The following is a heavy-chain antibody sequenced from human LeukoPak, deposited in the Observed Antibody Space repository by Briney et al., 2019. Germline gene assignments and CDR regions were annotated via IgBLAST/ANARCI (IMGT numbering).Heavy chain of an antibody. CDR3: ARDNYHGVLDY. CDR2: ITGSSDNR. CDR1: GFTFSDFC. J-gene: IGHJ4*02. Sequence: GGSLRLSCAASGFTFSDFCMTWVRQAPGKGLDRLSYITGSSDNRKYADSVRGRFTISRDNAQNSLYLQLNSLRVDDTAVYYCARDNYHGVLDYWGQGTLVSVSS. D-gene: IGHD1-7*01. V-gene: IGHV3-11*05.